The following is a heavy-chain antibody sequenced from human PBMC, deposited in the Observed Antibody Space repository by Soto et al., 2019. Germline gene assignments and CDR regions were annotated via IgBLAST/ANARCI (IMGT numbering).Heavy chain of an antibody. CDR1: GGSISSSSYY. CDR3: ARQGGMDFGPYMDV. V-gene: IGHV4-39*01. D-gene: IGHD3-10*01. Sequence: QLQRQESGPGLVKPSETLSLTCTVSGGSISSSSYYWGWIRQPPGKGLEWIGSIYYSGSTYYNPSLKSRGSISLDTYKKQFPLELSSVTAADTAVYYCARQGGMDFGPYMDVWGKGTTVTVSS. J-gene: IGHJ6*03. CDR2: IYYSGST.